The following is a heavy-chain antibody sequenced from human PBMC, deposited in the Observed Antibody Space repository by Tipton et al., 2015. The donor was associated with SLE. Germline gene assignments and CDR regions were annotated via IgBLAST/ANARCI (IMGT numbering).Heavy chain of an antibody. J-gene: IGHJ4*02. Sequence: TLSLTCAVYGGSFNGHYWNWFRQSPGKGLEWIGESNESGITHYNPSLKSRVTISVDTSKNQFSLKLSSVTAADTALYYCARHMITGGEFDYWGQGTLVTVSS. CDR2: SNESGIT. CDR1: GGSFNGHY. V-gene: IGHV4-34*01. D-gene: IGHD3-16*01. CDR3: ARHMITGGEFDY.